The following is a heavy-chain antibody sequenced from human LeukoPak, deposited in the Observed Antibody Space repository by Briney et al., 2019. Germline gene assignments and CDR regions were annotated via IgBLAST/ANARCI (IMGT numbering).Heavy chain of an antibody. Sequence: SETLSLTCTVSGGSISSYYWSWIRQPPGKGLEWIGYIYYSGSTNYNPSLKSRVTISVDTSKNQFSLKLSSVTAADTAVYYCARDRAVVPAAIDAFDIWGQGTMVTVSS. CDR1: GGSISSYY. J-gene: IGHJ3*02. CDR3: ARDRAVVPAAIDAFDI. V-gene: IGHV4-59*01. D-gene: IGHD2-2*01. CDR2: IYYSGST.